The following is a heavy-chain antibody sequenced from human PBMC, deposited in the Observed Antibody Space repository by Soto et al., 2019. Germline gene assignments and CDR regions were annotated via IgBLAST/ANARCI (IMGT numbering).Heavy chain of an antibody. CDR1: GGSISRGGYS. CDR3: ARAHYGDYGYGMDV. J-gene: IGHJ6*02. D-gene: IGHD4-17*01. CDR2: IYHSGYT. Sequence: QLQLQESGSGLVKPSQTLSLTCAVSGGSISRGGYSWSWIRQPPGKGLEWIGYIYHSGYTYYNPSLKSRVTISVDRSKNEFSLKLSSVTAADTAVYYCARAHYGDYGYGMDVWGQGTTVTVSS. V-gene: IGHV4-30-2*01.